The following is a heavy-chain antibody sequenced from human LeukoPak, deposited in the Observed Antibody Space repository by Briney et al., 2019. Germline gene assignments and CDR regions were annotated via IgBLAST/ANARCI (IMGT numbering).Heavy chain of an antibody. CDR1: GFTFSSYG. V-gene: IGHV3-30*02. J-gene: IGHJ4*02. Sequence: PGGSLRLSCAASGFTFSSYGMHWVRQAPGKGLEWVAFIRDDGSNKYYADSVKGRFTISRDNSKNTLYLQMNSLRAEDTAVYYCARPTYSSGWYFDYWGQGTLVTVSS. D-gene: IGHD6-19*01. CDR2: IRDDGSNK. CDR3: ARPTYSSGWYFDY.